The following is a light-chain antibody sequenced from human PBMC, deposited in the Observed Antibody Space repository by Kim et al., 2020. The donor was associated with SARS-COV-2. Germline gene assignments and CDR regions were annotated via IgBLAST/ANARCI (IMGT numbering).Light chain of an antibody. CDR2: QDS. CDR3: QAWDSSYYV. J-gene: IGLJ1*01. Sequence: VSPGQTASITCSGDKLGDKYACWYQQKPGQSPVLVIYQDSKRPSGIPERFSGSNSGNTATLTISGTQAMDEADYYCQAWDSSYYVFGTGTKVTVL. V-gene: IGLV3-1*01. CDR1: KLGDKY.